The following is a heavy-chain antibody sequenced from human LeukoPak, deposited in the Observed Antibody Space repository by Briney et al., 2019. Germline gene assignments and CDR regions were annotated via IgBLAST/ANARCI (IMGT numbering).Heavy chain of an antibody. CDR2: ISGSGDST. V-gene: IGHV3-23*01. Sequence: GGSLRLSCAASGFTFSTYAMSWVRQAPGKGLEWVSGISGSGDSTYYADSVKGRFTISRDNSKNTLYLQMNSLSAEDTAVYYCAKVRGTVGATLGFFDYWGQGTLVTVSS. J-gene: IGHJ4*02. CDR1: GFTFSTYA. D-gene: IGHD1-26*01. CDR3: AKVRGTVGATLGFFDY.